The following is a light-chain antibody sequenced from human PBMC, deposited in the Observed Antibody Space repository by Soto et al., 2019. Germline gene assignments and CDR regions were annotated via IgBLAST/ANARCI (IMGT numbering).Light chain of an antibody. CDR3: QQLMSYPIT. J-gene: IGKJ5*01. CDR2: KAS. Sequence: DIQMTQSPSSLSASVGDRVTITCRASQSISSYLNWYQQKPGKAPKLLIYKASSLESGVPSRFSGSGSGTEFTLTISSLQPDDFATYYCQQLMSYPITFGQGTRLEIK. CDR1: QSISSY. V-gene: IGKV1-5*03.